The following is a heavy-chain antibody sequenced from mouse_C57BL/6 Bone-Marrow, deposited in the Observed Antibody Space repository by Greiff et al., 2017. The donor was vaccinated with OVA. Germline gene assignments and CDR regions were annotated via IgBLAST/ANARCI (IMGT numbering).Heavy chain of an antibody. V-gene: IGHV14-4*01. CDR1: GFNIKDDY. CDR3: IWLRRGKGFAY. CDR2: IDPENGDT. J-gene: IGHJ3*01. D-gene: IGHD2-2*01. Sequence: EVQLQESGAELVRPGASVKLSCTASGFNIKDDYMHWVKQRPEQGLEWIGWIDPENGDTEYASKFQGKATITADTSSNTADLQLSSLTSEDTAVYYCIWLRRGKGFAYWGQGTLVTVSA.